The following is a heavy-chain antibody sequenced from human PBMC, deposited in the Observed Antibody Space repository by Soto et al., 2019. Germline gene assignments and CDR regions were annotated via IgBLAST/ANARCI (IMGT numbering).Heavy chain of an antibody. CDR3: ALGGYNYGRPFDF. Sequence: SETLSLTCSVSGASTSNYHYSWIRQSPGKGLEWIGYVYHRGTTYYTPSLKSRANMSVDTSTNEFYLNLKSVTAADTAVYYCALGGYNYGRPFDFWGQGTLVTVSS. D-gene: IGHD5-18*01. V-gene: IGHV4-59*01. J-gene: IGHJ4*02. CDR1: GASTSNYH. CDR2: VYHRGTT.